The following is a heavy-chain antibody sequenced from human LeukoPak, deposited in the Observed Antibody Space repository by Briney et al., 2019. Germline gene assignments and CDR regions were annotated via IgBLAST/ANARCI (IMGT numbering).Heavy chain of an antibody. CDR3: AKLRGNHDQKKYYFDY. D-gene: IGHD4-23*01. CDR1: GFTFSSYW. J-gene: IGHJ4*02. CDR2: IKKDGSEK. V-gene: IGHV3-7*03. Sequence: GGSLRLSCAASGFTFSSYWMSWVRQAPGKGLEWVANIKKDGSEKYYVDSVKGRFTISRDNAKTSLYLQMNSLRAEDTAVYYCAKLRGNHDQKKYYFDYWGQGTLVTVSS.